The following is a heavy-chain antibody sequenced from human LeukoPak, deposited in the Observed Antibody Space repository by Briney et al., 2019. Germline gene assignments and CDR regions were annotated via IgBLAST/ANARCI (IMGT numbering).Heavy chain of an antibody. D-gene: IGHD5-18*01. J-gene: IGHJ4*02. CDR3: ARDLSGVTGYTYGRGIDY. V-gene: IGHV3-21*01. CDR1: GFTFSSYS. Sequence: GGSLRLSCAASGFTFSSYSMNWVRQAPGKGLEWVSSINSSSGYIYYADSVKGRFTISRDNAKNSLYLQMNSLTEEHTAVYYRARDLSGVTGYTYGRGIDYWPQGPLVTVSS. CDR2: INSSSGYI.